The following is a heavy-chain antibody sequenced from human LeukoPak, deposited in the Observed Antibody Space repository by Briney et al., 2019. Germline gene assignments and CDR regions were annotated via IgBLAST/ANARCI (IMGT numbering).Heavy chain of an antibody. J-gene: IGHJ4*02. CDR2: ISGSGGST. Sequence: GGSLRLSCGASGFTFSKYAMSWVRQAPGKGLEWVSAISGSGGSTYYADSVKGRFTISRDNSKNTLYLQMNSLRAEDTAVYYCAKGGYYYDSSGYYYGNYWGQGTLVTVSS. V-gene: IGHV3-23*01. D-gene: IGHD3-22*01. CDR1: GFTFSKYA. CDR3: AKGGYYYDSSGYYYGNY.